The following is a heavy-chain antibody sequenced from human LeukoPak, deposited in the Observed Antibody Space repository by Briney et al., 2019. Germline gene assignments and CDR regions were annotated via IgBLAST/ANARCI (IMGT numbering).Heavy chain of an antibody. V-gene: IGHV3-30*18. CDR1: GFTFSSYG. CDR3: AKDSAMVRDAVMVYYYMDV. J-gene: IGHJ6*03. CDR2: ISYDGSNK. Sequence: PGGSLRLSCAASGFTFSSYGMHWVRQAPGKGLEWVAVISYDGSNKYYADSVKGRFTISRDNSKNTLYLQMNSLRAEDTAVYYCAKDSAMVRDAVMVYYYMDVWGKGTTVTVSS. D-gene: IGHD3-10*01.